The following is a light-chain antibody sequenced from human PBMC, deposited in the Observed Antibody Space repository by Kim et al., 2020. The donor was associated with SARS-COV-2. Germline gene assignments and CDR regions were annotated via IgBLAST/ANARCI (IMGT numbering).Light chain of an antibody. CDR3: YSYAGTYTLGL. V-gene: IGLV2-11*01. Sequence: QSALTQPRSVSGSPGQSVTISCTGTSSDVDRYNYVSWYQQHPGEAPKLMIFAVDKLPSGVPDRFSGSKSGNTASLAISGLQAGDEADYYCYSYAGTYTLGLFGGGTQLTVL. J-gene: IGLJ2*01. CDR1: SSDVDRYNY. CDR2: AVD.